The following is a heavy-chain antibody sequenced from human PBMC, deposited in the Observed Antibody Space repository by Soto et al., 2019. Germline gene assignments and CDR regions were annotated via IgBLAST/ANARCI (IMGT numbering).Heavy chain of an antibody. V-gene: IGHV4-30-4*01. J-gene: IGHJ5*02. CDR1: GGSISSGDYY. Sequence: LSLTCTVSGGSISSGDYYWSWIRQPPGKGLEWIGYIYYSGSTYYNPSLKSRVTISVDTSKNQFSLKLSSVTAADTAVYYCARAGFLEWLTNWFDPWGQGTLVTVSS. CDR2: IYYSGST. CDR3: ARAGFLEWLTNWFDP. D-gene: IGHD3-3*01.